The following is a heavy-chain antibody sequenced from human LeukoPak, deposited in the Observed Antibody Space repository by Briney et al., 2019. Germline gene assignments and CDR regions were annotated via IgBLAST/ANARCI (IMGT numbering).Heavy chain of an antibody. Sequence: PGGSLRLSCAASGFTFSSYGMHWVRQAPGKGLEWVAFIRYDGSNKYYADSVKGRFTISRDNSKNTLYLQMNSLRAEDTAVYYCTTGPPQFSNSDYWGQGTLVTVSS. CDR1: GFTFSSYG. CDR3: TTGPPQFSNSDY. J-gene: IGHJ4*02. V-gene: IGHV3-30*02. CDR2: IRYDGSNK. D-gene: IGHD4-23*01.